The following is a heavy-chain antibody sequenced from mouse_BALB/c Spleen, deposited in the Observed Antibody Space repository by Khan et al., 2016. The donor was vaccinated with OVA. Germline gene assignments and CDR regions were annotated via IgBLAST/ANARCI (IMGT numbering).Heavy chain of an antibody. CDR1: GDSITSGY. Sequence: EVQLQESGPSLVKPSQTLSLTCSVTGDSITSGYWNWIRKFPGNRLEYMGYIIYTGYTYYNPSLKSRISITRHTSKNQYCLQLKSVTDEDTATYYCARSTYRYAFVYWGQGTLVTVSA. CDR2: IIYTGYT. D-gene: IGHD2-14*01. V-gene: IGHV3-8*02. J-gene: IGHJ3*01. CDR3: ARSTYRYAFVY.